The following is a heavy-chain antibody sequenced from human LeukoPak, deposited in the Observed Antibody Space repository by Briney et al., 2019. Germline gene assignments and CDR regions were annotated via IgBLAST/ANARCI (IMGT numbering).Heavy chain of an antibody. V-gene: IGHV4-59*01. J-gene: IGHJ4*02. CDR1: GGFISSYY. D-gene: IGHD1-26*01. CDR2: IYYSGST. Sequence: PSETLSLTCTVSGGFISSYYWSWLRQPPGKGLEWIGYIYYSGSTNYNPSLKSRVTISVDTSKNQFSLKLSSVTAADTAVYYCARGVGGSSYWGQGTLVTVSS. CDR3: ARGVGGSSY.